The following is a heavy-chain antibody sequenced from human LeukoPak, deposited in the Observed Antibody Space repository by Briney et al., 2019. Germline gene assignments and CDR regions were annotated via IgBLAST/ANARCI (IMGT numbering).Heavy chain of an antibody. V-gene: IGHV4-4*07. D-gene: IGHD6-19*01. CDR2: IYSSGNT. J-gene: IGHJ4*02. CDR1: GVSFSSYY. Sequence: SETLSLTCTVSGVSFSSYYWTWIRQPAGKGLEWIGRIYSSGNTNYNPSLESRVTMSIDTSKKQISLKLTSVTAADTAVYYCARALGTGWSQKEWGQGTLVTVSS. CDR3: ARALGTGWSQKE.